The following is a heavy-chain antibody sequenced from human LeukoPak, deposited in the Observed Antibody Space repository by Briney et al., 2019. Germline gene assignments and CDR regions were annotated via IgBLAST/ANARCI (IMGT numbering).Heavy chain of an antibody. CDR2: ISAYNGNT. CDR3: ARGCPYCGGDCCFDY. J-gene: IGHJ4*02. V-gene: IGHV1-18*01. CDR1: GYTFTSYG. Sequence: ASVKVSCKASGYTFTSYGISWVRQAPGQGLEWMGWISAYNGNTNYAQKLQGRVTMTTDTSTSTAYMELSSLRSEDTAVYYCARGCPYCGGDCCFDYWGRGTLVTVSS. D-gene: IGHD2-21*02.